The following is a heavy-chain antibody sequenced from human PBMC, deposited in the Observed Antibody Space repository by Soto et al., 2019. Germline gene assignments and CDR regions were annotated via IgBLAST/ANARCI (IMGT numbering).Heavy chain of an antibody. V-gene: IGHV4-59*01. J-gene: IGHJ5*02. CDR2: ISYRGST. CDR1: AGSITTSY. D-gene: IGHD3-22*01. CDR3: ASSGIVGREVNTWFDP. Sequence: ASETLSLTCTVSAGSITTSYWSWIRQPLGKALEWIGYISYRGSTNYNPSLKSRLTISIDTSKSQISLKLTSMATADTAVYYCASSGIVGREVNTWFDPWGQGTLVTVSS.